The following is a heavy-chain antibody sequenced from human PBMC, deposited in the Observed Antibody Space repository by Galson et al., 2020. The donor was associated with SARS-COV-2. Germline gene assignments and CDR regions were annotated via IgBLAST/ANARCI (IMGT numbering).Heavy chain of an antibody. D-gene: IGHD3-22*01. V-gene: IGHV4-31*03. CDR1: GGSISSGGYY. CDR3: ARDTYYYEISGTVTTFDI. CDR2: IYYSGST. Sequence: SETLSLTCTVSGGSISSGGYYWSWIRQHPGKGLEWIGYIYYSGSTYYNPSLKSRVTISVDTSKNQFSLKLSSVTAADTAVYYCARDTYYYEISGTVTTFDIWGQGTMGTVS. J-gene: IGHJ3*02.